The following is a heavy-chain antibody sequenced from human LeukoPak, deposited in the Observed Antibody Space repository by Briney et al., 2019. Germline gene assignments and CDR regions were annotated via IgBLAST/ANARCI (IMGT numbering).Heavy chain of an antibody. D-gene: IGHD3-3*01. CDR2: IYYSGST. CDR1: GGSVSSGSYY. J-gene: IGHJ4*02. CDR3: ARNSPYDFWSGYYYFDY. V-gene: IGHV4-61*01. Sequence: SETLSLTCTVSGGSVSSGSYYWSWIRQPPGKGLEWIGYIYYSGSTNYNPSLKSRVTISVDTSKNQFSLKLSSVTAADTAVYYCARNSPYDFWSGYYYFDYWGQGTLVTVSS.